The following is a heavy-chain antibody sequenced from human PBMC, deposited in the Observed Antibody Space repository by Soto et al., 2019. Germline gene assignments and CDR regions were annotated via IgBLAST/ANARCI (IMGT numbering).Heavy chain of an antibody. CDR3: ARGYPKQNWFDP. Sequence: GASVQVSCKASGGTFSSYTISWVRQAPGQGLEWMGRIIPILGIANYAQKFQGRVTITADKSTSTAYMELSSLRSEDTAVYYCARGYPKQNWFDPWGQGTLVTVSS. CDR2: IIPILGIA. D-gene: IGHD6-13*01. CDR1: GGTFSSYT. V-gene: IGHV1-69*02. J-gene: IGHJ5*02.